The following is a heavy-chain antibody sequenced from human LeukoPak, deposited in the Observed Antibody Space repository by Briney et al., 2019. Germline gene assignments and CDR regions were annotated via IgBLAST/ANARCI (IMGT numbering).Heavy chain of an antibody. Sequence: ASVKVSCKASGYTFTSYDTNWVRQATGQGLEWMGWMNPNSGNTGYAQKFQGRVTITRNTSISTAYMELSSLRSEDTAVYYCARVKTGYSYGSNWFDPWGQGTLVTVSS. CDR3: ARVKTGYSYGSNWFDP. D-gene: IGHD5-18*01. CDR1: GYTFTSYD. J-gene: IGHJ5*02. CDR2: MNPNSGNT. V-gene: IGHV1-8*03.